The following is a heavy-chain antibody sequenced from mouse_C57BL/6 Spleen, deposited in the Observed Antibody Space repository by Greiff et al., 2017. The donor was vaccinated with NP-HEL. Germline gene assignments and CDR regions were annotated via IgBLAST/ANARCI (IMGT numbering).Heavy chain of an antibody. Sequence: EVKLMESGGGLVQPGGSLSLSCAASGFTFTDYYMSWVRQPPGKALEWLGFIRNKANGYTTEYSASVKGRFTISRDNSQSILYLQMNALRAEDSATYYCARYNWGYDVYFDYWGQGTTLTVSS. V-gene: IGHV7-3*01. J-gene: IGHJ2*01. CDR3: ARYNWGYDVYFDY. D-gene: IGHD2-2*01. CDR2: IRNKANGYTT. CDR1: GFTFTDYY.